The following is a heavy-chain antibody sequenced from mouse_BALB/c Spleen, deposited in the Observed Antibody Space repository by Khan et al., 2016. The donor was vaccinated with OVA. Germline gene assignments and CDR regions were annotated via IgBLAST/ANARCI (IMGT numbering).Heavy chain of an antibody. J-gene: IGHJ3*01. Sequence: VQLQQSGPELVKPGASVKVSCKASGYAFTSYIMYWVKQSPGKSLEWIGYIVPYNGGTSYNQKFKGKATLTVDKSSTTAYMHLNSLTSEDSAFYYCARGGYEGFAYWGQGTLVTVSA. D-gene: IGHD2-2*01. V-gene: IGHV1S135*01. CDR1: GYAFTSYI. CDR2: IVPYNGGT. CDR3: ARGGYEGFAY.